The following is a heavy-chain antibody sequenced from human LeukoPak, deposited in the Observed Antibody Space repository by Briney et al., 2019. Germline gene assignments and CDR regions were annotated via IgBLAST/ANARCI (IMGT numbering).Heavy chain of an antibody. D-gene: IGHD2-2*01. V-gene: IGHV4-34*01. Sequence: SETLSLTCAVYGGSFSGYYWSWIRQPPGKGLEWIGEINHSGSTNYNPSLKSRVTISVDTSKNQFSLKLSSVTAADTAVYYCARHGRPGYAFDIWGQGTMVTVSS. CDR1: GGSFSGYY. CDR3: ARHGRPGYAFDI. CDR2: INHSGST. J-gene: IGHJ3*02.